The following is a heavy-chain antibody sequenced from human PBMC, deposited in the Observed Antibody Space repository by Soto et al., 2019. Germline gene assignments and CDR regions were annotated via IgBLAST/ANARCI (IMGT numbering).Heavy chain of an antibody. D-gene: IGHD3-10*01. CDR3: ARQGEGFYQRQIDF. J-gene: IGHJ4*02. CDR2: VFPGDSDT. Sequence: GESLKISCKGSGFTFTSYWIAWVRQMPGKGPEWMGVVFPGDSDTRYSPSFQGQVIISADKSTSTAYLQWSSLKASDSAIYYCARQGEGFYQRQIDFWGQGTLVKVSS. V-gene: IGHV5-51*01. CDR1: GFTFTSYW.